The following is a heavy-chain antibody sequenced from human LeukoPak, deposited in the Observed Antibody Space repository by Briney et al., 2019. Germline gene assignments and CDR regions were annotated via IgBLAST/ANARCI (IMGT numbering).Heavy chain of an antibody. CDR1: GGSISSGGYY. D-gene: IGHD3-10*01. CDR3: ASPMVRGKYYFDY. Sequence: SSQTLSLTCTVSGGSISSGGYYWSWIRQHPGKGLEWIVYIYYSGSTYYNPSLKSRVTISEDTSKNQFSLNLSAVTAADTAVYYCASPMVRGKYYFDYWGQGTLVTVSS. J-gene: IGHJ4*02. V-gene: IGHV4-31*03. CDR2: IYYSGST.